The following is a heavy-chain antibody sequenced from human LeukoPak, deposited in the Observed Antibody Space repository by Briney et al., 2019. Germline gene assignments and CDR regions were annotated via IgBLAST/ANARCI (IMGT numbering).Heavy chain of an antibody. CDR2: IWYDGSNK. Sequence: ARSLRLSCAASGFTFNTFDMHWVRQAPGKGLEWVAVIWYDGSNKYYADSVKGCFTISRDNSKNTLYLQMNSLRAEDTAVYYCARQSSATIVSAFAFWGQGTMVTVSS. CDR1: GFTFNTFD. D-gene: IGHD2-15*01. V-gene: IGHV3-33*01. J-gene: IGHJ3*01. CDR3: ARQSSATIVSAFAF.